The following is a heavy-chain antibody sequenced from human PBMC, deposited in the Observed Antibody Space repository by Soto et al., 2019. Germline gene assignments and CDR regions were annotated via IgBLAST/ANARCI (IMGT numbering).Heavy chain of an antibody. CDR1: GFTFSSYG. J-gene: IGHJ4*02. V-gene: IGHV3-30*18. D-gene: IGHD2-15*01. CDR2: ISYDGSNK. CDR3: AKAGYCSGGSCYYFDY. Sequence: GGSLRLSCAASGFTFSSYGMHWVRQAPGKGLEWVAVISYDGSNKYYADSVKGRFTISRDNSKNTLYLQMNSLRAEDTAVYYCAKAGYCSGGSCYYFDYWGQGTLVTVSS.